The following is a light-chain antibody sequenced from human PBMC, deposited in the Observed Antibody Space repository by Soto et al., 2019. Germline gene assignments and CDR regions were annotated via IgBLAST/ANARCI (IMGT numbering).Light chain of an antibody. CDR3: HQFGSSPPRT. CDR2: AAS. V-gene: IGKV3-20*01. J-gene: IGKJ1*01. Sequence: EIVLTQSLGTLSLSPGERATLSCRASQSVSSTSLAWYQHKSGQPPRLLIYAASRRATGIPDRFSGSGSGTDFTLTISRLEPEDFAVYYCHQFGSSPPRTFGQGTKVEIK. CDR1: QSVSSTS.